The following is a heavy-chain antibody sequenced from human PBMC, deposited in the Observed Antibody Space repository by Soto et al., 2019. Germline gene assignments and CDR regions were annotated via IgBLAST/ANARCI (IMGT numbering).Heavy chain of an antibody. CDR2: VSKTGGST. J-gene: IGHJ4*02. Sequence: EVQLLESGGGLVQPGGSLRLSCAASGFTFSSYAMSWVRQAPGKGLEWVSTVSKTGGSTFSADSVKGRFSISRDNSKDTLYLQMNSLRAEDTAIYYCAKAGWFGDLDSWGQGTLVTVSS. V-gene: IGHV3-23*01. D-gene: IGHD3-10*01. CDR1: GFTFSSYA. CDR3: AKAGWFGDLDS.